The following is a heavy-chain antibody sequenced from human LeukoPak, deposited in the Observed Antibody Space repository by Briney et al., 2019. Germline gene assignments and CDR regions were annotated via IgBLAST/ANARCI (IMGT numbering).Heavy chain of an antibody. Sequence: SETLSLTCAVYGGSFSGYYWSWIRQPPGKGLEWIGEINYSRSTNYNPSLKSRVTISVDTSKNQFSLKLSSVTAADTAVYYCARGDCYDSSGYPYYFDYWGQGTLVTVSS. J-gene: IGHJ4*02. CDR2: INYSRST. CDR1: GGSFSGYY. V-gene: IGHV4-34*01. CDR3: ARGDCYDSSGYPYYFDY. D-gene: IGHD3-22*01.